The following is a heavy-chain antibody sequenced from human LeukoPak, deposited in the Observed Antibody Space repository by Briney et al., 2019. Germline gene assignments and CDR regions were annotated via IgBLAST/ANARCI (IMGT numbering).Heavy chain of an antibody. CDR3: AKDFLCYGSGRTRYFDY. CDR1: GFTFSSYA. Sequence: GGSLRLSCAASGFTFSSYAMHWVRQAPGKGLEWVAVISYDGSNKYYADSVKGRFTISRDNSKNTLYLQMNSLRAEDTAIYYCAKDFLCYGSGRTRYFDYWGQGTLVTVSS. V-gene: IGHV3-30*04. CDR2: ISYDGSNK. J-gene: IGHJ4*02. D-gene: IGHD3-10*01.